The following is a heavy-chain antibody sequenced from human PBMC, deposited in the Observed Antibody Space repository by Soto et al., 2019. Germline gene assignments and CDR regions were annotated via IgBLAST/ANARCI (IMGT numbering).Heavy chain of an antibody. D-gene: IGHD3-16*01. V-gene: IGHV2-5*02. CDR2: IYWDDDK. CDR1: GFSLSSSGVG. CDR3: ARLVVDGITCYVDA. Sequence: QITLKESGPSLLRPTQTLTLTCTYSGFSLSSSGVGVGCVRQPPGKALGGLTFIYWDDDKRNNSSPKTRLTITNDTSKNQVVLTLTNMDHADTATSYCARLVVDGITCYVDAWVQGTLVIVSS. J-gene: IGHJ4*02.